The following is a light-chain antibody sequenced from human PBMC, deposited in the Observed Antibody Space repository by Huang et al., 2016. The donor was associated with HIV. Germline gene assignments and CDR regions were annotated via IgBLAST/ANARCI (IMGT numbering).Light chain of an antibody. J-gene: IGKJ3*01. CDR1: QRLSSAS. CDR2: GAS. V-gene: IGKV3-20*01. Sequence: EIVLTQSPGTLSLSPGERAALSCRASQRLSSASLAWYQQRPGQAPRLLIYGASNSATGIPDRFSGSGSGTNFTLSSSRLEAEDSAVYYCQQYGGSPLFTFGPGTKVEIK. CDR3: QQYGGSPLFT.